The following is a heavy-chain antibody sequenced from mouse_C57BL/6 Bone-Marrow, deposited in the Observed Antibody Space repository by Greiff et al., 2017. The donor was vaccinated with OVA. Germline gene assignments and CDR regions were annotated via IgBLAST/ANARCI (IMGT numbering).Heavy chain of an antibody. CDR3: TTGRTTVVAGDV. V-gene: IGHV14-4*01. CDR1: GFNIKDDY. J-gene: IGHJ1*03. CDR2: IDPENGDT. Sequence: EVQLQQSGAELVRPGASVKLSCTASGFNIKDDYMHWVKQRPEQGLEWIGWIDPENGDTEYASKFQGKATITADTSSNTAYLQLSSLTSEDTAVYYCTTGRTTVVAGDVWGTGTTVTVSS. D-gene: IGHD1-1*01.